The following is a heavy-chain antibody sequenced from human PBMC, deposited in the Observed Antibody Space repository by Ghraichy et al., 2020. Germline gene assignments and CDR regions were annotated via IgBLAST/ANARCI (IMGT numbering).Heavy chain of an antibody. CDR3: AKGRVYYYGSGSTFDY. D-gene: IGHD3-10*01. V-gene: IGHV4-34*01. CDR2: INHSVST. CDR1: GGSFSGYY. J-gene: IGHJ4*02. Sequence: SETLSLTCAVYGGSFSGYYWSWIRQPPGKGLEWIGEINHSVSTNYNPSLKSRVTISVDTSKNQFSLKLSSVTAADTAVYYCAKGRVYYYGSGSTFDYWGPGTLVPVSS.